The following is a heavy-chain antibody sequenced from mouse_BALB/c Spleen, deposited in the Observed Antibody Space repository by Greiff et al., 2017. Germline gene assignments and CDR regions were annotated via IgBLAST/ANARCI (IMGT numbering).Heavy chain of an antibody. CDR1: GFNIKDTY. J-gene: IGHJ4*01. CDR3: AYYGNYDYYAMDY. D-gene: IGHD2-1*01. CDR2: IDPANGNT. V-gene: IGHV14-3*02. Sequence: EVQRVESGAELVKPGASVKLSCTASGFNIKDTYMHWVKQRPEQGLEWIGRIDPANGNTKYDPKFQGKATITADTSSNTAYLQLSSLTSEDTAVYYCAYYGNYDYYAMDYWGQGTSVTVSS.